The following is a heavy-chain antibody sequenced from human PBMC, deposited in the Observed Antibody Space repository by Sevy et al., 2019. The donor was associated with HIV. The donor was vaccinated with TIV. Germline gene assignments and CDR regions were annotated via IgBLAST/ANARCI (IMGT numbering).Heavy chain of an antibody. D-gene: IGHD3-10*01. CDR2: ISWNSGSI. V-gene: IGHV3-9*01. Sequence: GWSLRLSCAASGFTFDDYAMHWVRQAPGKGLEWVSGISWNSGSIGYADSVKGRFTISRDNAKNSLYLQMGSLTDEDTAVYYCARDRRVEYGGSDYWGQGALVTVSS. CDR1: GFTFDDYA. CDR3: ARDRRVEYGGSDY. J-gene: IGHJ4*02.